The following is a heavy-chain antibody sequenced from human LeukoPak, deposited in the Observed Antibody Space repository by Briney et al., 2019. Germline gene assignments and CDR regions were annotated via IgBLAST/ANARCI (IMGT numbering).Heavy chain of an antibody. V-gene: IGHV1-69*04. D-gene: IGHD6-13*01. CDR2: IIPILGIA. CDR1: GGTFSSYA. J-gene: IGHJ6*03. Sequence: GASVKVSCKASGGTFSSYAISWVRQAPGQGLEWMGRIIPILGIANYAQNFKARHTITADNSTSTPYMELTSLRYEDPAVYYCARSSPPTSSHYYSYMHVWGKGSTVTVSS. CDR3: ARSSPPTSSHYYSYMHV.